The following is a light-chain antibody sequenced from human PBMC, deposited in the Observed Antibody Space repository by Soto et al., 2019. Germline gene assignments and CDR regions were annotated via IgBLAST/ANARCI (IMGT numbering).Light chain of an antibody. CDR1: QSISNY. Sequence: DIQMTQSPSSLSASVGDRVTITCRASQSISNYLNWYQQKPGKAPKLLIYAASSLQSGVPSRFSGSGSGTDFTLNISSLQPDDFGSYYCQHMRTFGQGTKVDIK. CDR3: QHMRT. J-gene: IGKJ1*01. V-gene: IGKV1-39*01. CDR2: AAS.